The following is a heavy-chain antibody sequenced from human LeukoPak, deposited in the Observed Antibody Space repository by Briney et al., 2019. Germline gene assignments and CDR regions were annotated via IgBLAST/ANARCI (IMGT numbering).Heavy chain of an antibody. Sequence: PSETPSLTCAAYGGSFSGYYWSWIRQPPGKGLEWIGEINHSGSTNYNPSLKSRVTISVDTSKNQFSLKLSSVTAADTAVYYCARRSRSSSSALFDYWGQGTLVTVSS. J-gene: IGHJ4*02. D-gene: IGHD6-6*01. V-gene: IGHV4-34*01. CDR2: INHSGST. CDR1: GGSFSGYY. CDR3: ARRSRSSSSALFDY.